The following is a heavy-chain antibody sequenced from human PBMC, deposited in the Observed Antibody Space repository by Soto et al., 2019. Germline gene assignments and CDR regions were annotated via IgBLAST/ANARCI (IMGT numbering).Heavy chain of an antibody. CDR2: INHSGST. CDR1: GGSFSGYY. J-gene: IGHJ6*02. V-gene: IGHV4-34*01. CDR3: ARGALYYYYYYGMDV. Sequence: LTCAVYGGSFSGYYWSWIRQPPGKGLEWIGEINHSGSTNYNPSLKSRVTISVDTSKNQFSLKLSSVTAADTAVYYCARGALYYYYYYGMDVWGQGTTVTVSS.